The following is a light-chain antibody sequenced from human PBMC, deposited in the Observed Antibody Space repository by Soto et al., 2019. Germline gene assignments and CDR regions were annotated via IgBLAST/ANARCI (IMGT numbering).Light chain of an antibody. CDR1: SGDVGGYDY. CDR3: SAHTSGSTRV. J-gene: IGLJ1*01. Sequence: QSALTQPASVSGSPGQSIAISCTGTSGDVGGYDYVSWYQQHPDKAPKLMIYEVTKRPSWVSNRFSGSKSGNTASLTIAGLQPEDEADYYCSAHTSGSTRVFGSGNKVTVL. V-gene: IGLV2-14*01. CDR2: EVT.